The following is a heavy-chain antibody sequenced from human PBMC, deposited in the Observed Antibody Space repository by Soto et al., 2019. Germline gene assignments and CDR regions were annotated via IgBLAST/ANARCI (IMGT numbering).Heavy chain of an antibody. CDR2: ISGSGGST. CDR3: AKGGLVSSSWYWTPSRSDYYGMDV. D-gene: IGHD6-13*01. CDR1: GFTFSTYA. Sequence: PGGSLRLSCAASGFTFSTYAMSWVRQAPGNGLEWVSAISGSGGSTYYADSVKGRFTISRDNSKNTLYLQMNSLRAEDTAVYYCAKGGLVSSSWYWTPSRSDYYGMDVWGQGTTVTVSS. J-gene: IGHJ6*02. V-gene: IGHV3-23*01.